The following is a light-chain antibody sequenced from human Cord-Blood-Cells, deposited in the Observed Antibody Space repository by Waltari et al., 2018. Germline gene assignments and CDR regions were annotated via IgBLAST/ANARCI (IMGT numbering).Light chain of an antibody. Sequence: QSALTQPAAVSGSPGQSLTLPCTGTSSDVGRYNLVSWYHQHPGKAPKLLIYEGSKRPSGVSNRFSGSKSGNTASLTISGLQAEDEADYYCCSYAGSSTFVFGGGTKLTVL. J-gene: IGLJ3*02. V-gene: IGLV2-23*01. CDR1: SSDVGRYNL. CDR2: EGS. CDR3: CSYAGSSTFV.